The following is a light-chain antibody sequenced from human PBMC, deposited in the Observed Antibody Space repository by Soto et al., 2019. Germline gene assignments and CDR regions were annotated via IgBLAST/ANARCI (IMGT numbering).Light chain of an antibody. J-gene: IGKJ4*01. CDR3: QQYNVWPLT. Sequence: EIVMTQSPATLSVSPGERATLSCRASQSVNSNLAWYQQKPGQPPKLLIYVASTRATGIPARFSGSGSGTEFTLTISSLQSEDFAMYYCQQYNVWPLTFGGGTKVEFK. CDR2: VAS. CDR1: QSVNSN. V-gene: IGKV3-15*01.